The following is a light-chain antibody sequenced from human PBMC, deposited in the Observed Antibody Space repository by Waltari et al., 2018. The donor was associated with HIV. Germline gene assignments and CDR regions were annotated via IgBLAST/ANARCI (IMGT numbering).Light chain of an antibody. J-gene: IGKJ4*01. CDR1: QSVFFGSNNKNY. CDR3: QQYGSSPG. CDR2: WAS. V-gene: IGKV4-1*01. Sequence: IVMTQSPDSLTVSLGERATINCKSSQSVFFGSNNKNYLAWYQQKPGQPPKLLFYWASTRESGVPDRFSVSGSGTDFTLTISRLEPEDFAVYYCQQYGSSPGFGGGTKVEIK.